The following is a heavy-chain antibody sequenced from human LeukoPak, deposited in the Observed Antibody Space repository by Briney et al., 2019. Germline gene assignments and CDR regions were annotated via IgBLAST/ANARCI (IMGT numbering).Heavy chain of an antibody. CDR3: ARESAYAVPDY. Sequence: SETLSLTCTVSGGSLRSYYWSWIRQPAGKGLEWIGRIYSSGSTNYNPSLKSRVTMSVDTSENQFSLKLSSVTAADTAVYYCARESAYAVPDYWGQGSLVTVSS. V-gene: IGHV4-4*07. CDR1: GGSLRSYY. D-gene: IGHD6-19*01. CDR2: IYSSGST. J-gene: IGHJ4*02.